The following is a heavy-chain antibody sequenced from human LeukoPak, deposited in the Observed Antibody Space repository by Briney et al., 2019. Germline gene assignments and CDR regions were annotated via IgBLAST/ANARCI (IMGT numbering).Heavy chain of an antibody. Sequence: ASVKVSCKASGYTFSNYSFSWVRQAPGQGLEWMGRISAYNGNTNYAQKLQGRVTMTRDTSTSTAYLELRSLRSDDTAVYYCAREDGAGVYYFDYWGQGTLVTVSS. J-gene: IGHJ4*02. CDR1: GYTFSNYS. D-gene: IGHD1-26*01. CDR3: AREDGAGVYYFDY. V-gene: IGHV1-18*01. CDR2: ISAYNGNT.